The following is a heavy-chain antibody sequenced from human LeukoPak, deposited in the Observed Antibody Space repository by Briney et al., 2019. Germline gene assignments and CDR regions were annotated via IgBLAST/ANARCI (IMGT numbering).Heavy chain of an antibody. D-gene: IGHD1-26*01. CDR1: GGPISSSSYY. CDR2: IYYSGST. V-gene: IGHV4-39*01. CDR3: ARHSIVGAAYYYYGMDV. Sequence: PSETLSLTCTVSGGPISSSSYYWGWIRQPPGKGLEWIGSIYYSGSTYYNPSLKSRVTISVDTSKNQFSLKLSSVTAADTAVYYCARHSIVGAAYYYYGMDVWGQGTTVTVSS. J-gene: IGHJ6*02.